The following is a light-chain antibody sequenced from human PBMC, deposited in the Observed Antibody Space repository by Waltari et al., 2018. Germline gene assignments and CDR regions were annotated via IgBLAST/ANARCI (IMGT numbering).Light chain of an antibody. V-gene: IGKV3-20*01. Sequence: IMLTQSPGPPSLSTGDRATLSCRASHSISRYLAWYQQKPGQAPRLLIYGASTRATGIPDRFSGSGSGTDFSLTISGLEPEDSAVYYCQHHFRLPATFGQGTKVEIK. J-gene: IGKJ1*01. CDR1: HSISRY. CDR3: QHHFRLPAT. CDR2: GAS.